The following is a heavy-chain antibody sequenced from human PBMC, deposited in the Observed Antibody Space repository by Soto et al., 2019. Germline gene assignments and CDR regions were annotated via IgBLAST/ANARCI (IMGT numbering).Heavy chain of an antibody. Sequence: SESLSLTCAVSGGSISSGFYSWSWIRQPPGQGLEWIGYIYNSGNTYYNPSLMSRVTISVDRSQNHFSLKLTSVTAADTAVYYCARGSDGVWNWFDPWGQGTQVTVSS. J-gene: IGHJ5*02. CDR3: ARGSDGVWNWFDP. CDR2: IYNSGNT. CDR1: GGSISSGFYS. D-gene: IGHD2-21*02. V-gene: IGHV4-30-2*01.